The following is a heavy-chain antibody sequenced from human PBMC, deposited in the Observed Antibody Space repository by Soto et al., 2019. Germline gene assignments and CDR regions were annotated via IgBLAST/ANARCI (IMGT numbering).Heavy chain of an antibody. CDR1: GYTFPSYY. V-gene: IGHV1-46*01. D-gene: IGHD5-18*01. J-gene: IGHJ2*01. Sequence: ASVKVSCKAFGYTFPSYYMHWVRQAPGQGLEWMGIINPSGGSTSYAQKFQGRVTMTRDTSTSTVYMELSSLRSEDTAVYYCARVKHTAMVGDWYFDLWGRGTLVTVSS. CDR3: ARVKHTAMVGDWYFDL. CDR2: INPSGGST.